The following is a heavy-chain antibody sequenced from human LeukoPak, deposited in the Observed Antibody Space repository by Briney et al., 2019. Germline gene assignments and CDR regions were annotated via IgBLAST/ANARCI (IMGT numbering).Heavy chain of an antibody. CDR2: IYTSGST. J-gene: IGHJ6*02. V-gene: IGHV4-61*02. Sequence: SETLSLTCTVSGGSISSGSYYWSWIRQPAGKGLEWIGRIYTSGSTNYNPSLKSRVTISVDTSKNQFSLKLSSVTAADTAVYYCARDPRTYYYYGMDVWGQGTTVTVSS. CDR1: GGSISSGSYY. CDR3: ARDPRTYYYYGMDV.